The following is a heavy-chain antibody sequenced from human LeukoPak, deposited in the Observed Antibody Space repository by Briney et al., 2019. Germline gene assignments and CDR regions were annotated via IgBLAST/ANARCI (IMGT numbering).Heavy chain of an antibody. Sequence: PSETLSLTCATYGESFSTYYCNWMRQPPGRGLEWIAEISQYEGTKYNPSLVSRVTISLDTSNNQCSLRLNSVTAADTAVYFCARGRDHAKLGYWGQGTQVTVSS. J-gene: IGHJ4*02. V-gene: IGHV4-34*01. CDR2: ISQYEGT. CDR1: GESFSTYY. CDR3: ARGRDHAKLGY. D-gene: IGHD1-14*01.